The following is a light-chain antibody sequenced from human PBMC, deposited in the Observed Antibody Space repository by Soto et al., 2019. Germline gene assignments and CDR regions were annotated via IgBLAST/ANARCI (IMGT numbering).Light chain of an antibody. CDR2: EVS. J-gene: IGLJ1*01. Sequence: SVLPQPASVSGSPGQSITISCTGTSSDVGGYNYVSWYQQHPGKAPKLMIYEVSNRPSGVSNRFSGSKSGNTASLTISGLQAEDEADYYCSSYTTSRTVVLGTGIKVTV. CDR1: SSDVGGYNY. V-gene: IGLV2-14*01. CDR3: SSYTTSRTVV.